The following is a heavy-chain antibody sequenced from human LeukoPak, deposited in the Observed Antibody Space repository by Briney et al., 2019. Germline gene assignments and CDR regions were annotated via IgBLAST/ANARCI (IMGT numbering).Heavy chain of an antibody. J-gene: IGHJ4*02. Sequence: GGSLRLSFAASGFTFSSYEMNGLRQAPGKGLEWVSYISSSGSTIYYADSVKGRFTISRDNAKNSLYLQMNSLRAEDTAVYDCARLVAGTGNYWGQGTLVTVSS. CDR2: ISSSGSTI. V-gene: IGHV3-48*03. CDR1: GFTFSSYE. D-gene: IGHD6-19*01. CDR3: ARLVAGTGNY.